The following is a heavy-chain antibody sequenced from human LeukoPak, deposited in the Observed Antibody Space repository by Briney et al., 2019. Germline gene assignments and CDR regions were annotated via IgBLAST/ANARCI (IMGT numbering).Heavy chain of an antibody. CDR2: IYYGGST. V-gene: IGHV4-59*08. J-gene: IGHJ4*02. CDR3: ARLSRGAAAGFDY. CDR1: GGSISSYY. D-gene: IGHD6-13*01. Sequence: PSESLSLTCTVSGGSISSYYCSWIRQPPGKGLGWFGYIYYGGSTNYTPSLKSRVTISVDTSKNQFSLKLTSVTAADTAVYYWARLSRGAAAGFDYWGQGTLVTVSS.